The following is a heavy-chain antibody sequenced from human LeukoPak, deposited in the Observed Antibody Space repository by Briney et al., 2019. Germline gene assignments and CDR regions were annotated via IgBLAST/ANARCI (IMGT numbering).Heavy chain of an antibody. CDR2: IYSGGST. CDR3: ASLTYYLDY. Sequence: GLEWVSVIYSGGSTYYADSVKGRFTISRDNSKNTLYLQMNSLRAEDTAVYYCASLTYYLDYWGQGALVTVSS. J-gene: IGHJ4*02. V-gene: IGHV3-66*01.